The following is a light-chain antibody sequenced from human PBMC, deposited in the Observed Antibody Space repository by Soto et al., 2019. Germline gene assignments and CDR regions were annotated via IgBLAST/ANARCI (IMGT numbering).Light chain of an antibody. CDR2: DVS. CDR3: SSYTTNNTVV. CDR1: SSDVGFYNY. Sequence: QSVLTQPRSVSGSPGQSVTISCTGTSSDVGFYNYVSWYQQHPGKAPKLMIYDVSGRPSGVPDRFSGSKSGNTASLTISGLQAEDEAEYYCSSYTTNNTVVFGGGTKLTVL. V-gene: IGLV2-11*01. J-gene: IGLJ2*01.